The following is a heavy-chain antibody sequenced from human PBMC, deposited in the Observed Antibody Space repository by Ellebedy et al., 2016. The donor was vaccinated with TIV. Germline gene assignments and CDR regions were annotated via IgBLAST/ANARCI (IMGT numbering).Heavy chain of an antibody. Sequence: AASVKVSCKASGYTFTSYDINWVRQATGQGLEWMGWMNPNSGNTGYAQKFRGRVTMTRNTSISTVYMELSSLRSEDTAVYYCAKGLGVATIRAGMDVWGQGTTVTVSS. D-gene: IGHD5-12*01. J-gene: IGHJ6*02. V-gene: IGHV1-8*01. CDR2: MNPNSGNT. CDR3: AKGLGVATIRAGMDV. CDR1: GYTFTSYD.